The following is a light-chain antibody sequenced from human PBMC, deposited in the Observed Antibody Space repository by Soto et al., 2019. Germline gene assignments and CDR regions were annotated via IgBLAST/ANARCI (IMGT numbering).Light chain of an antibody. J-gene: IGLJ1*01. CDR1: SSDIGTYDY. V-gene: IGLV2-8*01. Sequence: QSVLTQPPSASGSPAQSVTISCTGTSSDIGTYDYVSWYQHLPDKAPKLIIYEVSKRPSGVPDRFSGSKSGNTASLTVSGLQAEDEGDYYCCSYGGGNNFYVFGTGTKVTVL. CDR3: CSYGGGNNFYV. CDR2: EVS.